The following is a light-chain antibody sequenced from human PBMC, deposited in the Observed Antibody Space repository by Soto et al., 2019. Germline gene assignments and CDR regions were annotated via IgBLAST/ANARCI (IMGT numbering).Light chain of an antibody. CDR1: QDIIDH. CDR2: TSS. Sequence: DFQMTQSPSSLSASVGDRVTITCRASQDIIDHLAWYLQKPGKVPQLLIHTSSPLHTVVTSPLSATGFGTDFTLTINSLQPEDVVVYVCQKCNGGPFSFGPGTTVDVK. J-gene: IGKJ3*01. CDR3: QKCNGGPFS. V-gene: IGKV1-27*01.